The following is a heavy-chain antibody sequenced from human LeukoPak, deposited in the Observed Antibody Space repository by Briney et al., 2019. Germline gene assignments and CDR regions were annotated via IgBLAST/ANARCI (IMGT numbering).Heavy chain of an antibody. Sequence: ASVKVSCKTSGYTFTGYYMHWVRQAPGQGLEWMGWINPNSGGTKYAQKFQDRVTMTGDTSISTAYMELSRLTSDDTAVYYCARAPMIVVVFPPRLDYWGQGTLVTVSS. D-gene: IGHD3-22*01. V-gene: IGHV1-2*02. CDR1: GYTFTGYY. CDR3: ARAPMIVVVFPPRLDY. CDR2: INPNSGGT. J-gene: IGHJ4*02.